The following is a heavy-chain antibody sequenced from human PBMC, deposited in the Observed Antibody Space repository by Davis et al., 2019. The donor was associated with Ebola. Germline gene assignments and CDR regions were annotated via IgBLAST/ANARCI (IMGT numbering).Heavy chain of an antibody. CDR1: GYTFTSYA. CDR3: ARGRVRFYDSSGYPTYYFDY. J-gene: IGHJ4*02. V-gene: IGHV1-3*01. CDR2: INAGNGNT. D-gene: IGHD3-22*01. Sequence: ASVKVSCKASGYTFTSYAMHWVRQAPGQRFEWMGWINAGNGNTKYLQKFQDRVTITRDTSATTAYMELSSLRSEDTAVYYCARGRVRFYDSSGYPTYYFDYWGQGTLVTVSS.